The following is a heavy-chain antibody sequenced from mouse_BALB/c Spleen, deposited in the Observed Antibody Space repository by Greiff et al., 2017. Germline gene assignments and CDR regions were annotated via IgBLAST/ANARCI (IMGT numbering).Heavy chain of an antibody. D-gene: IGHD1-1*01. V-gene: IGHV14-4*02. CDR1: GFNIKDYY. J-gene: IGHJ2*01. CDR3: KRGITTVVATDY. Sequence: VQLQQSGAELVRSGASVKLSCTASGFNIKDYYMHWVKQRPEQGLEWIGWIDPENGDPEYAPKFQGKATMTADTSSNTAYLQLSSLTSEDTAVYYCKRGITTVVATDYWGQGTTLTVSS. CDR2: IDPENGDP.